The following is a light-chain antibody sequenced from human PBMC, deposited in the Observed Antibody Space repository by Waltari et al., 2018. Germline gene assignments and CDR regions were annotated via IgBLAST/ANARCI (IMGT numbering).Light chain of an antibody. V-gene: IGLV3-25*03. CDR2: NDS. CDR1: ALSKQH. Sequence: SLELTQSPSVAVSPGQTAGISCSGDALSKQHVFWYQQSPGQDPLLVLFNDSERPSGIPGRFSGSRSGTTGTLTITGVQAEDEADYYCQSSDSSGNDYVFGPGTKVTVL. J-gene: IGLJ1*01. CDR3: QSSDSSGNDYV.